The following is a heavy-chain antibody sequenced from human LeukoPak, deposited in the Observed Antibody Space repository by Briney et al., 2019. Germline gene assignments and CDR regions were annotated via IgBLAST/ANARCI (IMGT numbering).Heavy chain of an antibody. CDR1: GGSISSYH. CDR3: ARDGNSYGPDFDY. D-gene: IGHD5-18*01. J-gene: IGHJ4*02. CDR2: ININEGP. Sequence: SETLSLTCTVSGGSISSYHWSWIRQPAGKGLEWIGHININEGPKYNPSLRSRVTMSADTSRDQYSLKLSSVTAADTAVYYCARDGNSYGPDFDYWGQGTLVTVSS. V-gene: IGHV4-4*07.